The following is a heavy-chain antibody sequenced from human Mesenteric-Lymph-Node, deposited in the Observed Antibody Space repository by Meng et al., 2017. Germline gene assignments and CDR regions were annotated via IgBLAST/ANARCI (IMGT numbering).Heavy chain of an antibody. CDR1: GLTSSNFP. D-gene: IGHD3-10*01. CDR3: ARDWGPNYYGSGSYDY. CDR2: ISDSGDST. J-gene: IGHJ4*02. V-gene: IGHV3-23*01. Sequence: GESLKISCAASGLTSSNFPMSWVRQGPGKGLEWVSDISDSGDSTYYADSVKGRFTISRDNSKNTVYLQMNSLRAEDTAVYYCARDWGPNYYGSGSYDYWGQGTLVTVSS.